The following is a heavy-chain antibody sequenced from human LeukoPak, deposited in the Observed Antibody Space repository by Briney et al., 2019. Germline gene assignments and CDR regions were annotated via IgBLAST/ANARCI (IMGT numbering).Heavy chain of an antibody. CDR2: IIPIFGTA. J-gene: IGHJ6*03. CDR3: ARDRLDIVVVPAAMDYMDV. Sequence: GSSVKVSCKASGGTFSSYAISWVRQAPGQGLEWMGGIIPIFGTANYAQKLQGRVTMTTDTSTSTAYMELRSLRSDDTAVYYCARDRLDIVVVPAAMDYMDVWGKGTTVTVSS. D-gene: IGHD2-2*01. V-gene: IGHV1-69*05. CDR1: GGTFSSYA.